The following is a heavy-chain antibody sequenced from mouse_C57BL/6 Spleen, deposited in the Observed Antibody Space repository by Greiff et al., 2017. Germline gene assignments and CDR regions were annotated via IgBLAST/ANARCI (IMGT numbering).Heavy chain of an antibody. D-gene: IGHD1-3*01. CDR2: INPGSGGT. CDR3: ARGGFKDSWFAY. Sequence: QVQLQQSGAELVRPGTSVKVSCKASGYAFTNYLIEWVKQRPGQGLEWIGVINPGSGGTNYNEKFKGKATLTADKSSSTAYMQLSSLTSEDSAVYFCARGGFKDSWFAYWGQGTLVTVSA. J-gene: IGHJ3*01. V-gene: IGHV1-54*01. CDR1: GYAFTNYL.